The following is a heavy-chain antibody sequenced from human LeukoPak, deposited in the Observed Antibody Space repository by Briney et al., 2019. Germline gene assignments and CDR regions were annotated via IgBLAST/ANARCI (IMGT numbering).Heavy chain of an antibody. Sequence: SETLSLTCTVSGVSISSGDYYWSWIRQPPGKGLEWIGYIYYSGSTYYNPSLKSRVTISVDTSKNQFSLKLSSVTAADTAVYYCASRGHYYYGMDVWGQGTTVTVSS. CDR1: GVSISSGDYY. CDR3: ASRGHYYYGMDV. V-gene: IGHV4-30-4*01. CDR2: IYYSGST. J-gene: IGHJ6*02.